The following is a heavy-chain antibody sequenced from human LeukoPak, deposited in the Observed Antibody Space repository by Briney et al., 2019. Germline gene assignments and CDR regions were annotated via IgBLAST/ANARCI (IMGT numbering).Heavy chain of an antibody. CDR1: GFTFSTYA. V-gene: IGHV3-33*01. J-gene: IGHJ4*02. CDR2: IWYDRTNK. CDR3: ARDRLTTVTTFHFDY. Sequence: GGSLSLSCAASGFTFSTYAMHWVRQAPGKGLEWVAVIWYDRTNKYYAGSVKGRFTISRDNSKNTLYLQMSSLRAEDTAVYYCARDRLTTVTTFHFDYWGQGTLVTVSS. D-gene: IGHD4-17*01.